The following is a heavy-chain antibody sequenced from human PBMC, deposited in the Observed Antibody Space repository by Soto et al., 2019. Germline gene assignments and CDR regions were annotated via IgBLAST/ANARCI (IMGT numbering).Heavy chain of an antibody. D-gene: IGHD4-17*01. CDR3: TRFYGDYSNWFDP. CDR2: IYHSGST. Sequence: SETLSLTCAGSGGSISSGAYPWSWIRQPPGKGLEWIGYIYHSGSTYYNPSLKSRVTISVDRSKNQFSLKLSSVTAADTAVYYCTRFYGDYSNWFDPWGQGTRVTVSS. V-gene: IGHV4-30-2*01. CDR1: GGSISSGAYP. J-gene: IGHJ5*02.